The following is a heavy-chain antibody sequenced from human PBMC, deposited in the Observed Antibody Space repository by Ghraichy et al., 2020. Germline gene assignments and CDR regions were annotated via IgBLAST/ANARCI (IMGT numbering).Heavy chain of an antibody. CDR3: ARDGGWRRVLRFLGVGMDV. CDR2: IIPIFGTA. D-gene: IGHD3-3*01. CDR1: GGTFSSYA. V-gene: IGHV1-69*13. Sequence: SVKVSCKASGGTFSSYAISWVRQAPGQGLEWMGGIIPIFGTANYAQMFQGRVTITADESTSTAYMELSSLRSEDTAVYYCARDGGWRRVLRFLGVGMDVWGQGTTVTVSS. J-gene: IGHJ6*02.